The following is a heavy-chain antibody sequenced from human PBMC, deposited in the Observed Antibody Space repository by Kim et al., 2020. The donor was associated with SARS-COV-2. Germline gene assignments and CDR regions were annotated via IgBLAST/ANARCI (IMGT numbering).Heavy chain of an antibody. J-gene: IGHJ5*02. CDR1: GFTFSSYG. Sequence: GGSLRLSCAASGFTFSSYGMHWVRQAPGKGLEWVAVISYDGSNKYYADSVKGRFTISRDNSKNTLYLQMNSLRAEDTAVYYCARDRGWLDPWGQGTLVTVSS. CDR3: ARDRGWLDP. V-gene: IGHV3-33*05. CDR2: ISYDGSNK.